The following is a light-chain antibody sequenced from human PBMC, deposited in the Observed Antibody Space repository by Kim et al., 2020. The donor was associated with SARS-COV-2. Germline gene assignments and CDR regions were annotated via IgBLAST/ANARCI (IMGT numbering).Light chain of an antibody. CDR3: QQYYSVTWT. V-gene: IGKV1-5*01. CDR1: QNIRSW. Sequence: GDRVTITCRASQNIRSWLAWYQQKPGRNPKVLIYDASNLESGVPSRFSCSGSGTEFTLTISSLQPDDSAIYYCQQYYSVTWTFGHGTKV. J-gene: IGKJ1*01. CDR2: DAS.